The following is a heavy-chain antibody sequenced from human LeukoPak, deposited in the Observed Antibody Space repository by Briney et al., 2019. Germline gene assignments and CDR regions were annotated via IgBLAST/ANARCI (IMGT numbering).Heavy chain of an antibody. CDR2: IGAYNGNT. D-gene: IGHD5-12*01. CDR3: ARDSGYDLSERDAFDI. CDR1: GSTFTSYG. J-gene: IGHJ3*02. V-gene: IGHV1-18*04. Sequence: ASVKLSCTASGSTFTSYGISWVRQAPGQALKWMGWIGAYNGNTNSTQKLQGRVTMTTDTSTSTAYMELRSLRCDDTAVYYCARDSGYDLSERDAFDIWGQGTMVTVSS.